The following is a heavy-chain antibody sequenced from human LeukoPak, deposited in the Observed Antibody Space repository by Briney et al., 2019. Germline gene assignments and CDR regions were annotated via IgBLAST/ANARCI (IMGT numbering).Heavy chain of an antibody. CDR2: IRYDGSNK. V-gene: IGHV3-30*02. D-gene: IGHD3-3*01. CDR1: GFTFSSYG. Sequence: GGSLILSCAASGFTFSSYGMHWVRQAPGKGLEWVAFIRYDGSNKYYADSVKSRFTISRDNSKNTLYLQMNSLRAEDTAVYYCAKEYDFWSGYLGRLYYFDYWGQGTLVTVSS. CDR3: AKEYDFWSGYLGRLYYFDY. J-gene: IGHJ4*02.